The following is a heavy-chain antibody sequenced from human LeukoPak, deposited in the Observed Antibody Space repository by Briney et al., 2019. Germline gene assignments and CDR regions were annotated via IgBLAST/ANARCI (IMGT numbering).Heavy chain of an antibody. D-gene: IGHD3-3*01. V-gene: IGHV1-46*01. CDR3: ARDLGDFDDY. J-gene: IGHJ4*02. CDR1: GGTFSSYA. Sequence: ASVKVSCKASGGTFSSYAISWVRQAPGQGLEWMGIINPSGGSTSYAQKFQGRVTMTRDMSTSTVYMELSSLRSEDTAVYYCARDLGDFDDYWGQGTLVTVSS. CDR2: INPSGGST.